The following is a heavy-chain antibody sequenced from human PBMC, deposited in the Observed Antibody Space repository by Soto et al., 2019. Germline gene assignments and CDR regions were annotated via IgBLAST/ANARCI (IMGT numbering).Heavy chain of an antibody. V-gene: IGHV3-30-3*01. CDR1: GFTFSTYA. J-gene: IGHJ4*02. CDR2: ISFDRSNT. CDR3: ARTAEYSWNYEHFDF. Sequence: GSLRLSCAASGFTFSTYAMHWVRQAPGKGLEWVALISFDRSNTFYAESVKGRFTISRDNSKNTLFLQMNSLRAEDTAVYYCARTAEYSWNYEHFDFWGQGTLVTVSS. D-gene: IGHD1-7*01.